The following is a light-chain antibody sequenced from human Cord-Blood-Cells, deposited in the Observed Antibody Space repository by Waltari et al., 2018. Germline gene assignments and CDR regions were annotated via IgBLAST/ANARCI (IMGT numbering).Light chain of an antibody. CDR3: QRRSNWQPST. Sequence: EIVLTQSPATLSLSPGERATLPCRASQSVSSYLAWYQQKPGQAPRLLIYDASNRATGIPARFSGSGARTDFTLTISSLEPEEFAVYYCQRRSNWQPSTFGQGTRLEIK. J-gene: IGKJ5*01. CDR2: DAS. CDR1: QSVSSY. V-gene: IGKV3D-11*02.